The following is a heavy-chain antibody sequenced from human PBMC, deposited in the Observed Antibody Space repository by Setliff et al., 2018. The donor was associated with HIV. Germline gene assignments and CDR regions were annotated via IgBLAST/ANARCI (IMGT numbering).Heavy chain of an antibody. Sequence: PSETLSLTCTVSGGSISTSSSYWGWIRQPPGKGLEWIGSIYYSGNTYFSPSLKSRITISVDTSKNQFSLSLRSVTAADTAVYYCGTAMYYYYGLDVWGQGIRVTVSS. CDR3: GTAMYYYYGLDV. CDR2: IYYSGNT. D-gene: IGHD2-2*01. J-gene: IGHJ6*02. V-gene: IGHV4-39*07. CDR1: GGSISTSSSY.